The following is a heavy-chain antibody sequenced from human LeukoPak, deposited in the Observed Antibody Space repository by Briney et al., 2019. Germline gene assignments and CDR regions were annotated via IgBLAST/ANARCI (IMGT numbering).Heavy chain of an antibody. V-gene: IGHV4-30-4*01. Sequence: PSETLSLTCTVSGGSIGSGDYYWSWIRQPPGKGLEWIGYIYYSGSTYYNPSLKSRVTISVDTSKNQFSLKLSSVTAADTAVCYCARTGSGYYRYWGQGTLVTVSS. J-gene: IGHJ4*02. CDR3: ARTGSGYYRY. CDR2: IYYSGST. D-gene: IGHD3-22*01. CDR1: GGSIGSGDYY.